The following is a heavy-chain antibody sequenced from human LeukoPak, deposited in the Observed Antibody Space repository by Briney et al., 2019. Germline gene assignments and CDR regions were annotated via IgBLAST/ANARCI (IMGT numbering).Heavy chain of an antibody. CDR3: AKASRDLGYYFDY. CDR1: GFTFSSYA. CDR2: ITGSGGST. Sequence: GGSLRLSCAASGFTFSSYAMGWLRQAPGKGLEWVSTITGSGGSTYYADSVKGRFTISRDNSKNTLYLQMNSLRAEDTAVYYCAKASRDLGYYFDYWGQGTLVTVSS. J-gene: IGHJ4*02. V-gene: IGHV3-23*01. D-gene: IGHD3-16*01.